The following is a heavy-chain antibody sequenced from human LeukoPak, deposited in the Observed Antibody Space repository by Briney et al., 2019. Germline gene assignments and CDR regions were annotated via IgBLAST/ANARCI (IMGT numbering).Heavy chain of an antibody. CDR2: ITSDGSDT. J-gene: IGHJ4*02. Sequence: GGSLRLSCAASGFPFYISWMHWVRQAPGKGLVWVSRITSDGSDTTYTDSVKGGFTISRDNAKNTLFLQMNSLRAEDTAVYYCAKDYFGTLEYWGRGTLVTVSS. CDR1: GFPFYISW. D-gene: IGHD1-14*01. CDR3: AKDYFGTLEY. V-gene: IGHV3-74*01.